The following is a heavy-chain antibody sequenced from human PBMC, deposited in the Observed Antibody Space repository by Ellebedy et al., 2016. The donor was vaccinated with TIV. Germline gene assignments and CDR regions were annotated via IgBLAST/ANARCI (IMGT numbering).Heavy chain of an antibody. D-gene: IGHD3-22*01. CDR2: INHSGST. CDR1: GGSFSGYY. Sequence: SETLSLTCAVYGGSFSGYYWSWIRQPPGKGLEWIGEINHSGSTNYNPSLKSRVTISVDTSKNQFSLKLSSVTAADTAVYYCARRYYYDSSGYQYYYYYGMDVWGQGTTVTVSS. V-gene: IGHV4-34*01. CDR3: ARRYYYDSSGYQYYYYYGMDV. J-gene: IGHJ6*02.